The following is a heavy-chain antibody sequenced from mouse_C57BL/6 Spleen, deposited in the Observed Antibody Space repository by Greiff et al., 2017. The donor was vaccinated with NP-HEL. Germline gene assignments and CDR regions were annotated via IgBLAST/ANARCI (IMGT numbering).Heavy chain of an antibody. Sequence: QVQLKESGAELVRPGTSVKVSCKASGYAFTNYLIEWVKQRPGQGLEWIGVINPGSGGTNYNGKFKGKATLTADKSSSTAYMQLSSLTSEDSAVYFCARGGSYYSNYFDYWGQGTTLTVSS. D-gene: IGHD2-5*01. J-gene: IGHJ2*01. CDR2: INPGSGGT. V-gene: IGHV1-54*01. CDR1: GYAFTNYL. CDR3: ARGGSYYSNYFDY.